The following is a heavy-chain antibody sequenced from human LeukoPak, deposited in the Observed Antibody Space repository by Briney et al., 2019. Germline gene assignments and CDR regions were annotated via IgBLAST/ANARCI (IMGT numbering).Heavy chain of an antibody. CDR1: GGSISSSSYY. J-gene: IGHJ4*02. Sequence: SETLSLTCTVSGGSISSSSYYWGWIRQPPGKGLEWIGSIYYSGSTYYNPSLKSRVTISVDTSKNQFSLKLSSVTAAATAVYYCARRRFAAAGRDYFDYWGQGTLVTVSS. V-gene: IGHV4-39*01. CDR3: ARRRFAAAGRDYFDY. D-gene: IGHD6-13*01. CDR2: IYYSGST.